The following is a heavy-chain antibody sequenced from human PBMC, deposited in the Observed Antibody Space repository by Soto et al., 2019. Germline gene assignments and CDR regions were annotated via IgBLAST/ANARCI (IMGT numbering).Heavy chain of an antibody. V-gene: IGHV3-30*18. CDR1: GFTFSSYG. CDR3: AKSTVAYCSCTSCYLDDAFDI. CDR2: ISYDGSNK. J-gene: IGHJ3*02. D-gene: IGHD2-2*01. Sequence: QVQLVESGGGVVQPGRSLRLSCAASGFTFSSYGMHWVRQAPGKGLEWVAVISYDGSNKYYADSVKGRFTISRDNSKNTLYLQMNSLRAEATAVYYCAKSTVAYCSCTSCYLDDAFDIWGPGTMVTVSS.